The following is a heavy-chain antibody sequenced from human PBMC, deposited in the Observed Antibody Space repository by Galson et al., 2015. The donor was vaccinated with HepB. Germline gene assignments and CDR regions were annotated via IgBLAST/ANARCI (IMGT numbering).Heavy chain of an antibody. CDR3: ARDSSDFWSGFYPRGNAMDV. CDR2: IWFDGSNK. CDR1: GFTFSSYG. V-gene: IGHV3-33*01. D-gene: IGHD3-3*01. Sequence: SLRLSCAASGFTFSSYGMHWVRQAPGKGLEWVAVIWFDGSNKYYADSVKGRFTISRDNSKNRLYLQMNSLRAEDTAVYYCARDSSDFWSGFYPRGNAMDVWGQGTTVTVSS. J-gene: IGHJ6*02.